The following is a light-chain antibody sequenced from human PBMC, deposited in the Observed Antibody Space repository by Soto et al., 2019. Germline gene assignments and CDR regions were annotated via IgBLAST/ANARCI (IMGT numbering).Light chain of an antibody. Sequence: EIVMTQSPATLSVSPGERATLSCRASQSVSTNLAWYQHKPGQAPRLLIYGASTKATGIPARFSGSGSGTEFTLTSSSLQSEDSAVYYCQQYNDLLTFGGGTKVEIK. V-gene: IGKV3-15*01. J-gene: IGKJ4*01. CDR2: GAS. CDR3: QQYNDLLT. CDR1: QSVSTN.